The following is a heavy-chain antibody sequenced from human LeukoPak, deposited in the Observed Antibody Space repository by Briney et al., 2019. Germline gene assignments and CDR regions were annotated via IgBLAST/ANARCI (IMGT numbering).Heavy chain of an antibody. Sequence: SETLSLTCTVSGGSISSYYWSRIRQPPGKGLEWIGSLYYSGNTYYNPSLKSRVTISVDTPKNQFSLKLTSVTAADTAVYYCATADTMIRFDYWGQGTLVTVSS. CDR3: ATADTMIRFDY. CDR2: LYYSGNT. D-gene: IGHD3-22*01. CDR1: GGSISSYY. V-gene: IGHV4-39*07. J-gene: IGHJ4*02.